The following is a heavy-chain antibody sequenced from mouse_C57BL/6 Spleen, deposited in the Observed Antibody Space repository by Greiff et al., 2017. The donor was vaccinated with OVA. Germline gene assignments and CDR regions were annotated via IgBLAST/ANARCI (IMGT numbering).Heavy chain of an antibody. J-gene: IGHJ1*03. D-gene: IGHD1-1*01. CDR2: IYPSDSET. CDR3: ARRLGNYYGSPYWYFDV. V-gene: IGHV1-61*01. Sequence: QVQLQQPGAELVRPGSSVKLSCKASGYTFTSYWMDWVKQRPGQGLEWIGNIYPSDSETHYNQKFKDKATLTVDKSSSTAYMQLSSLTSEDSAVYYCARRLGNYYGSPYWYFDVWGTGTTVTVSS. CDR1: GYTFTSYW.